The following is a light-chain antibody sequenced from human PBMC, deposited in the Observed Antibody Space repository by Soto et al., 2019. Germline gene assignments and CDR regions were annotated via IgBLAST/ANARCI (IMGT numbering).Light chain of an antibody. Sequence: EFVLTQSPGTLSLSPGERATLSCRASHFISSNYLAWYQQKSGQAPRLLIYGTSSRATGIPDRFSCSGSGTDFTLTISRLEPEDFAVYYCQQYSTSPTWTFGQGTKVEIK. V-gene: IGKV3-20*01. J-gene: IGKJ1*01. CDR3: QQYSTSPTWT. CDR2: GTS. CDR1: HFISSNY.